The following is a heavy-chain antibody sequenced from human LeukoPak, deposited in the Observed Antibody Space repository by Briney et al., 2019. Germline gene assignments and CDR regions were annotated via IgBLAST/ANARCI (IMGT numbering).Heavy chain of an antibody. CDR1: GFNFSSYA. J-gene: IGHJ6*02. D-gene: IGHD6-19*01. V-gene: IGHV3-23*01. Sequence: GGSLRLSCAASGFNFSSYAMSWVRQAPGKGLEWVSAISGSGGSTYYADSVKGRFTISRDNSKNTLYLQMNSLRAEDTAVYYCAKESAVADSYYYYYGMDVWGQGTTVTVSS. CDR3: AKESAVADSYYYYYGMDV. CDR2: ISGSGGST.